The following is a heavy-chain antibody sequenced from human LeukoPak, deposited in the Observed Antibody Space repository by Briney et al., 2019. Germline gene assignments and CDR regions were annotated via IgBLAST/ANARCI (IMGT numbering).Heavy chain of an antibody. CDR2: ISSNGGST. Sequence: GGSLRLSCSASGFTLSSYHMHWVRQAPGKGLEYVSAISSNGGSTYYADSVKGRFTISRDNAKNTLHLQMDSLRAEDTAVYFCARDQLYCTGGTCYFEYWGQGTLVTVSS. D-gene: IGHD2-8*02. V-gene: IGHV3-64*04. J-gene: IGHJ4*02. CDR1: GFTLSSYH. CDR3: ARDQLYCTGGTCYFEY.